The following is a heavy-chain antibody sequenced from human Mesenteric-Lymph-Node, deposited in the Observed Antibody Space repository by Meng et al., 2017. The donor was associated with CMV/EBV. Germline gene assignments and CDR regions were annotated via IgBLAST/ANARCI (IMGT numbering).Heavy chain of an antibody. CDR1: GFTFSSYG. V-gene: IGHV3-48*04. CDR3: ARSGDFWSGYPLVGGMDV. Sequence: GGSLRLSCAASGFTFSSYGMHWVRQAPGKGLEWVSYISSSGSTIYYADSVKGRFTISRDNAKNSLYLQMNSLRAEDTAVYYCARSGDFWSGYPLVGGMDVWGQGTTVTVSS. J-gene: IGHJ6*02. D-gene: IGHD3-3*01. CDR2: ISSSGSTI.